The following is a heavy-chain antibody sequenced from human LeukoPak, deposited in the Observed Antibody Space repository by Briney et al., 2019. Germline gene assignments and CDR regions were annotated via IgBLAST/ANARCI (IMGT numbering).Heavy chain of an antibody. CDR2: ISYDGSNK. D-gene: IGHD3-10*01. J-gene: IGHJ6*02. CDR1: GFTFSSYA. Sequence: PGGSLRLSCAASGFTFSSYAMHWVRQAPGKGLGWVAVISYDGSNKYYADSVKGRFTISRDNSKNTLYLQMNNLRAEDTAVYYCARDLACSGSYCFYGMDVWGQGTTVTVSS. V-gene: IGHV3-30*04. CDR3: ARDLACSGSYCFYGMDV.